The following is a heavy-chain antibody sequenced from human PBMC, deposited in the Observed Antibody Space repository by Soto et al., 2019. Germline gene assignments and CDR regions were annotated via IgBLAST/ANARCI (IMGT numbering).Heavy chain of an antibody. D-gene: IGHD3-9*01. Sequence: EVQLLESGGGLVQPGGSQRLSCAASGFTFSSYAMNWVRQAPGKGLEWVSGISDGGGSTYYADSVKGRFTISRDNSKNTLYLQMNSLRAEDTAVYYCAKDMGSWLYYFDYWGQGALVTVSS. V-gene: IGHV3-23*01. J-gene: IGHJ4*02. CDR1: GFTFSSYA. CDR3: AKDMGSWLYYFDY. CDR2: ISDGGGST.